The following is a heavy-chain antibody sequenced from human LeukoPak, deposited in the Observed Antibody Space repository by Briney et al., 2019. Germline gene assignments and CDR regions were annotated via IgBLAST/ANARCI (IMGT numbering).Heavy chain of an antibody. D-gene: IGHD3-9*01. Sequence: SETLSLTCTVSGGSISSYYWSWIRQPPGKGLEWIGHVYYSGSTYYNPSLKSRVTISVDTSKNQFSLKLSSVTAADTAVYYCARGKEEYDILTGPLGYWGQGTLVTVSS. CDR1: GGSISSYY. CDR2: VYYSGST. J-gene: IGHJ4*02. CDR3: ARGKEEYDILTGPLGY. V-gene: IGHV4-59*06.